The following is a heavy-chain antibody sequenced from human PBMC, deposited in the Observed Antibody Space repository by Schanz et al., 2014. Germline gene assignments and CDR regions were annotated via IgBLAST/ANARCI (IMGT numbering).Heavy chain of an antibody. CDR3: AKVGPYSGSLGAFDI. Sequence: VQLVESGGDVVQPGRSLRLSCAASGFTFSSYAMSWVRQAPGKGLEWVSAITDSGGSTYYADSVKGRFTISRDNSKDTLYLQMNSLRAEDSAVYYCAKVGPYSGSLGAFDIWGQGTMVTVSS. D-gene: IGHD1-26*01. CDR1: GFTFSSYA. V-gene: IGHV3-23*04. CDR2: ITDSGGST. J-gene: IGHJ3*02.